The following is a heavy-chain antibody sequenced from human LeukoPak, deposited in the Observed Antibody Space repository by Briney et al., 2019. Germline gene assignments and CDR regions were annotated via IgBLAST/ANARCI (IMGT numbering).Heavy chain of an antibody. V-gene: IGHV3-53*01. CDR1: GFTVSSNY. J-gene: IGHJ4*02. CDR2: IYSGGST. D-gene: IGHD5-24*01. CDR3: AREATNYFDY. Sequence: GGSLRLSCAASGFTVSSNYMSWVRQAPGKGLEWVSVIYSGGSTYYADSVKGRFTISSDNSKNTLYLQMNSLRAEDTAVYYCAREATNYFDYWGQGTLVTVSS.